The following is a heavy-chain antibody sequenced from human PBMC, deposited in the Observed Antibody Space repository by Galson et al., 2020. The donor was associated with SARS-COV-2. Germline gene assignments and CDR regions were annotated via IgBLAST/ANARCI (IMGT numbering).Heavy chain of an antibody. J-gene: IGHJ4*02. CDR3: AREAEMATVNYFDY. CDR2: INPKTGGT. CDR1: GYTFTAYY. D-gene: IGHD4-4*01. V-gene: IGHV1-2*04. Sequence: ASVKVSCKTSGYTFTAYYIHWVRQAPGQGLEWMGWINPKTGGTNYAQKFQGWVTMTRDTSISTAYMALSRLKSDDTAVYYCAREAEMATVNYFDYGCQGTLVTVSS.